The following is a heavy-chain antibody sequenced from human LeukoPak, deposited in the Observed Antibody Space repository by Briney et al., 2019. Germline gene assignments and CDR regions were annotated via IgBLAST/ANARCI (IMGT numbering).Heavy chain of an antibody. V-gene: IGHV3-21*01. CDR1: GFTFSSYS. CDR2: ISSSSSYI. CDR3: ARGTTTGLKGDGNWFDP. Sequence: GGSLSLSCAASGFTFSSYSMNWVRQAPGKGLEWVSSISSSSSYIYYADSVKGRFTISRDNAKNSLYLQMNSLRAEDTAVYYCARGTTTGLKGDGNWFDPWGQGTLVTVSS. D-gene: IGHD1-1*01. J-gene: IGHJ5*02.